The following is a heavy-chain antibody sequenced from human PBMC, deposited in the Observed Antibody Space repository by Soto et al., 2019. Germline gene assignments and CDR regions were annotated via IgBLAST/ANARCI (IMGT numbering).Heavy chain of an antibody. Sequence: PSETLSLTCTVSGGSISSYYWSWIRQPPGKGLEWIGYIYHSGSTNYNPSLKSRVTISGDTSKNQFSLKLSSVIAADTAVYYCGRDRGSGYPFDYWGQGTLVTVSS. D-gene: IGHD3-22*01. J-gene: IGHJ4*02. CDR3: GRDRGSGYPFDY. CDR1: GGSISSYY. V-gene: IGHV4-59*01. CDR2: IYHSGST.